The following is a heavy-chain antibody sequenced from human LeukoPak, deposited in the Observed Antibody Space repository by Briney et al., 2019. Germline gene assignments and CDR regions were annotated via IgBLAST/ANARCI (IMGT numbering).Heavy chain of an antibody. J-gene: IGHJ6*02. V-gene: IGHV3-64*01. CDR2: ISSNGGST. CDR1: GFTFSSSD. D-gene: IGHD6-6*01. CDR3: ARDYSSSARADYGMDV. Sequence: QSGGSLRLSCAASGFTFSSSDMHWVRQAPGKGLEYVSAISSNGGSTYYANSVKGRFTISRDNSKNTLYLQMGSLRTEDMAVYYCARDYSSSARADYGMDVWGQGTTVTVSS.